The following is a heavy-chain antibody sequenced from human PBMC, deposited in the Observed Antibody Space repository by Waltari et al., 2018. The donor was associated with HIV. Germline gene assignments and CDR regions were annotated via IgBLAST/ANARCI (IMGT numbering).Heavy chain of an antibody. CDR2: RYFDGYKK. CDR3: AKDQEWLIQYYLDY. CDR1: GFTFSNYG. J-gene: IGHJ4*02. D-gene: IGHD6-19*01. V-gene: IGHV3-30*18. Sequence: QVQLVESGGGVVQPGRSLRLSCAASGFTFSNYGMHWVRQATGKGREWGAVRYFDGYKKYHADSVRCRFTISRDNSKNTLYLQMNSRRPEDTAMYYCAKDQEWLIQYYLDYWGQGTLVTVSS.